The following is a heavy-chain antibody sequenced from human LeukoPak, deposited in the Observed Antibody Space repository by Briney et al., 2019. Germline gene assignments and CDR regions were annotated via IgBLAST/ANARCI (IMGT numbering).Heavy chain of an antibody. D-gene: IGHD3-10*01. CDR1: GGTFNSYV. CDR2: INPSGGST. Sequence: ASVKVSCKASGGTFNSYVISWMRQAPGQGLEWMGIINPSGGSTSYAQKFQGRVTTTRDMSTSTVYMELSSLRSEDTAVYYCSVVADYFDYWGQGTLVTVSS. J-gene: IGHJ4*02. CDR3: SVVADYFDY. V-gene: IGHV1-46*02.